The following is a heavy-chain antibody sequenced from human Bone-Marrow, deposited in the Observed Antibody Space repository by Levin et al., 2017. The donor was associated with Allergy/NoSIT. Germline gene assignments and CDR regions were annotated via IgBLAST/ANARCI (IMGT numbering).Heavy chain of an antibody. V-gene: IGHV3-72*01. J-gene: IGHJ5*01. D-gene: IGHD3-16*01. Sequence: GESLKISCAASGFTFSDHYMDWVRQAPGKDLEWVGRSKNRAHSFSTEYAASVQGRFTISRDDSQRSLYLHMSSLTTDDTAVYYCCVWMIGRGSWGQGTLVTVSS. CDR2: SKNRAHSFST. CDR1: GFTFSDHY. CDR3: CVWMIGRGS.